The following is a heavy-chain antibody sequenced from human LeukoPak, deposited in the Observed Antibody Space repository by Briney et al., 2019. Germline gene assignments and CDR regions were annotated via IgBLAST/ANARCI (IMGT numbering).Heavy chain of an antibody. D-gene: IGHD6-19*01. CDR3: ARVNSSGHWGTADY. CDR1: GFTFSTYA. Sequence: GGSLRLSCAASGFTFSTYALNRVRQAPGKGLEYISSISSNGGSTYYANSVKGRFTISRDNSKNTLYLQMGSLRAEDMAVYYCARVNSSGHWGTADYWGQGTLVTVSS. CDR2: ISSNGGST. V-gene: IGHV3-64*01. J-gene: IGHJ4*02.